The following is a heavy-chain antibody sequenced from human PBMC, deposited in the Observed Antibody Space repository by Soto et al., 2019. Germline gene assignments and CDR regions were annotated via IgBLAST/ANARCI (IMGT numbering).Heavy chain of an antibody. CDR1: GGTFSSYI. CDR3: ARFPQTAIVGAAYFDY. CDR2: IIPILGIA. J-gene: IGHJ4*02. Sequence: QVQLVQSGAEVKKPGSSVKVSCKASGGTFSSYIISWVRQAPGQGLEWMGRIIPILGIANYAQKFQGRVTITADKSTSTEYMELSRLRSEDTAVYYCARFPQTAIVGAAYFDYWGQGPLVTVSS. V-gene: IGHV1-69*02. D-gene: IGHD1-26*01.